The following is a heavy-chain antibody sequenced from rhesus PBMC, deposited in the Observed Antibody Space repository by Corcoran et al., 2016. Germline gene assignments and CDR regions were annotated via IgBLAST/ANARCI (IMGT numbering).Heavy chain of an antibody. CDR3: TKLAVAGHFDY. V-gene: IGHV1S9*01. Sequence: QVQLVKYGAEVKKPGASVKLSCKASGYSFTTYNINWVRQAPGKVLELIGWINPDNGKTGYSQKFQSIVTMTRDTATRTAYMELGSLRSEDTSVYYCTKLAVAGHFDYWGQGVLVTVSS. CDR2: INPDNGKT. J-gene: IGHJ4*01. CDR1: GYSFTTYN. D-gene: IGHD6-37*01.